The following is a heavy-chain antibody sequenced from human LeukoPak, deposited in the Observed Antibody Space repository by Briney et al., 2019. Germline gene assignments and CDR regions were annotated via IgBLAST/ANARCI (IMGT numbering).Heavy chain of an antibody. J-gene: IGHJ4*02. D-gene: IGHD3-22*01. CDR1: GFTFSSYS. CDR2: ISSSSGAI. CDR3: ARGITMIVVAPGY. Sequence: GGSLRLSCAASGFTFSSYSMNWVRQAPGKGLEWVSYISSSSGAIYYADSVKGRFTISRDDAKNSLYLQMNSLRDEDTAVYYCARGITMIVVAPGYWGQGTLVTVSS. V-gene: IGHV3-48*02.